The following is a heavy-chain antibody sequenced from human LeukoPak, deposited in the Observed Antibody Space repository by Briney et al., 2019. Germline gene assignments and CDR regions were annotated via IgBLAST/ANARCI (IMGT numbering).Heavy chain of an antibody. D-gene: IGHD6-6*01. CDR1: GGTFSSYA. Sequence: SVKVSCKASGGTFSSYAISWVRQAPGQGLEWVGGIIPIFGTANYAQKFQGRVTITADESTSTAYMELSSLGSEDTAVYYCAREAVAARPFSFDYWGQGTLVTVSS. CDR2: IIPIFGTA. J-gene: IGHJ4*02. CDR3: AREAVAARPFSFDY. V-gene: IGHV1-69*13.